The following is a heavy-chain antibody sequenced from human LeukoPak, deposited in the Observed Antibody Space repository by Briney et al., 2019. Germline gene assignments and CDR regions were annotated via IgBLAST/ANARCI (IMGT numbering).Heavy chain of an antibody. CDR1: GGSISSGSYY. CDR2: MYTSGTT. Sequence: SQTLSLTCTVSGGSISSGSYYWSWIRQPAGKGLEWIGRMYTSGTTNYNPSLKSRVTISVDTSKNQFSLKLSSVTAADTAVYYCARGMYYDFWSGKNWFDPWGQGTLVTVSS. D-gene: IGHD3-3*01. V-gene: IGHV4-61*02. CDR3: ARGMYYDFWSGKNWFDP. J-gene: IGHJ5*02.